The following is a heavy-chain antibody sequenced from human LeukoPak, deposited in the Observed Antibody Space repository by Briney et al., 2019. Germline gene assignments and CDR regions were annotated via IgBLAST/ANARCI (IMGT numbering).Heavy chain of an antibody. CDR3: AREGGMGMVRGVTV. Sequence: GGSLRFSCAASGFTFSSYAMHWVRQAPGKGLEWVAVISYDGSNKYYADSVKGRFTISRDNSKNTLYLQMNSLRAGDTAVYYCAREGGMGMVRGVTVWGQGTLVTVSS. V-gene: IGHV3-30-3*01. D-gene: IGHD3-10*01. CDR1: GFTFSSYA. CDR2: ISYDGSNK. J-gene: IGHJ4*02.